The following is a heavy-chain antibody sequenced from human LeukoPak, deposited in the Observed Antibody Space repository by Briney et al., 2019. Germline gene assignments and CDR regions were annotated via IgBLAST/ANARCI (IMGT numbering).Heavy chain of an antibody. CDR3: ARGFGDGYNLGWFDP. V-gene: IGHV3-7*01. J-gene: IGHJ5*02. CDR2: IKQDGSEK. CDR1: GFTFSSYW. Sequence: GGSLRLSCAASGFTFSSYWMSWVRQAPGKGLEWVANIKQDGSEKYYVDSVKGRFTISRDNAKNSLYLQMNSLRAEDTAVYYCARGFGDGYNLGWFDPWGQGTLVTVSS. D-gene: IGHD5-24*01.